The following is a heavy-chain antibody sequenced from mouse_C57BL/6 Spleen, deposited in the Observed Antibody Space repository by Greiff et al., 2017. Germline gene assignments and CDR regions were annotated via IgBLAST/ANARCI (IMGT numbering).Heavy chain of an antibody. J-gene: IGHJ2*01. V-gene: IGHV1-52*01. CDR1: GYTFTSYW. D-gene: IGHD2-5*01. CDR3: ARYSNYGILFDY. CDR2: IDPSDSET. Sequence: VQLQQSGAELVQPGSSVKLSCKASGYTFTSYWMHWVKQRPIQGLEWIGNIDPSDSETHYNQKFKDKATLTVDKSSSTAYMQLSSLTSEDSAVYYCARYSNYGILFDYWGQGTTLTVSS.